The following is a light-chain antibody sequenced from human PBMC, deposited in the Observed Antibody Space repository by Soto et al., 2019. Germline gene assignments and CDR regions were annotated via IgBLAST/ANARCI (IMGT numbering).Light chain of an antibody. CDR2: GAS. CDR1: QSVSSNY. J-gene: IGKJ2*01. Sequence: EIVLTQSPGTLSLSPGERATLSCRASQSVSSNYLAWYQQKPGQAPRLLIYGASSRATGIPDRFSGSGSGTDLTLTISRLEPEDFAVYYCQQYGSSPPYTFGQGTTLEIK. V-gene: IGKV3-20*01. CDR3: QQYGSSPPYT.